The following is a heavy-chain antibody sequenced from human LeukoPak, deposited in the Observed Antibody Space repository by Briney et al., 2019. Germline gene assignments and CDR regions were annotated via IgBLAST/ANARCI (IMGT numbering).Heavy chain of an antibody. CDR3: ARGGAGGYSYGYGSWWFDP. Sequence: GASVKVSCKASGYTFTGYYIHWVRQAPGQGLEWMGWINPNSGGTNYAQKFQGRVTMTRDTSISTAYMELSRLRPDDTAVYYCARGGAGGYSYGYGSWWFDPWGQGTLVTVSS. CDR1: GYTFTGYY. D-gene: IGHD5-18*01. V-gene: IGHV1-2*02. CDR2: INPNSGGT. J-gene: IGHJ5*02.